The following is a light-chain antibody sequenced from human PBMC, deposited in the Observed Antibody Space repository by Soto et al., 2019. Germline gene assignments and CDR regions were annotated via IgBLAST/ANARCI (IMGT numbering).Light chain of an antibody. J-gene: IGKJ2*01. CDR2: AAS. V-gene: IGKV1-12*01. CDR3: QQVNSFPYT. CDR1: QDIRSW. Sequence: DIQMTQSPSSVSASVGDRVTITCRASQDIRSWLAWYQQKPGKAPNLLIYAASTLRSGVPSRFSGSGSGTDFTLTISSLQAEDFATYYCQQVNSFPYTFGQGTKLESK.